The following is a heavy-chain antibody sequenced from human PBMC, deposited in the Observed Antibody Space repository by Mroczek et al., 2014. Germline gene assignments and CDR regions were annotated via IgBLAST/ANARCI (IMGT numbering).Heavy chain of an antibody. CDR3: ASPYPGLRFLEWLLWEFPWTT. CDR2: ISYDGSNK. D-gene: IGHD3-3*01. V-gene: IGHV3-30-3*01. CDR1: GFTFSSYA. J-gene: IGHJ4*02. Sequence: QVQLVQSGGGVVQPGRSLRLSCAASGFTFSSYAMHWVRQAPGKGLEWVAVISYDGSNKYYADSVKGRFTISRDNSKNTLYLQMNSLRAEDTAVYYCASPYPGLRFLEWLLWEFPWTTWGQGTPGHRL.